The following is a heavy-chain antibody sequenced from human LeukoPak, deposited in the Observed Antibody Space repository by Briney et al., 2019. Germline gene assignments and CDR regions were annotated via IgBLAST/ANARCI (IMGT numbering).Heavy chain of an antibody. CDR3: ATCRFNWNYQRY. CDR1: GGTFSSYT. Sequence: SVKVSCKSSGGTFSSYTISWVRQAPGQGLEWMGGIIPIFGTANYAQKFQGRVTITADESTSTAYMELSSLRSEDTAVYYCATCRFNWNYQRYWGQGTLVTVSS. D-gene: IGHD1-7*01. J-gene: IGHJ4*02. V-gene: IGHV1-69*13. CDR2: IIPIFGTA.